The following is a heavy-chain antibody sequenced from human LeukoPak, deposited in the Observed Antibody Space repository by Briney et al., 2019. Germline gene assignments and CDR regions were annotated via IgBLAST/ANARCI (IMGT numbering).Heavy chain of an antibody. Sequence: PSETLSLTCTVSGGSISSYYWSWIRQPPGKGLEWIGYIHYSGSTNYNPSLKSRVTISVDTSKDQFSLKLSSVTAADTAVYYCAALYSSGWYPYYYYMDVWGKGTTVTISS. CDR1: GGSISSYY. CDR2: IHYSGST. D-gene: IGHD6-19*01. V-gene: IGHV4-59*01. CDR3: AALYSSGWYPYYYYMDV. J-gene: IGHJ6*03.